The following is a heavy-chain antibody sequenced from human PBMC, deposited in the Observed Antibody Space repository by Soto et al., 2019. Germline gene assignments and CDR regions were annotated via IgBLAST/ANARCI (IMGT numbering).Heavy chain of an antibody. J-gene: IGHJ6*02. CDR1: GGTFISYA. Sequence: SVNVSCKASGGTFISYAISWVRQAPGQGLEWMGGIIPIFGTANYAQKFQGRVTITADESTSTAYMELSSLRSEDTAVYYCARDLDRSYYYGMDVGGQGTTVTVS. CDR3: ARDLDRSYYYGMDV. V-gene: IGHV1-69*13. CDR2: IIPIFGTA.